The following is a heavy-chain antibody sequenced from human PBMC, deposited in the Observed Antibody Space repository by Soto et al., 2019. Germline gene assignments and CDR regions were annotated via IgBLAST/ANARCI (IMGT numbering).Heavy chain of an antibody. D-gene: IGHD2-21*01. CDR2: IIPVFGTP. J-gene: IGHJ3*02. Sequence: QMQVVQSGAELKKPGSSVKVSCKASRGSFSSYGIVWVRQAPGQGLEWMGRIIPVFGTPTYAQRFQGRVTMSVDASSTTAYMELSGLRSEDTALYYCATAGLRDINRRAFAILGQGTIVIVSS. CDR3: ATAGLRDINRRAFAI. V-gene: IGHV1-69*18. CDR1: RGSFSSYG.